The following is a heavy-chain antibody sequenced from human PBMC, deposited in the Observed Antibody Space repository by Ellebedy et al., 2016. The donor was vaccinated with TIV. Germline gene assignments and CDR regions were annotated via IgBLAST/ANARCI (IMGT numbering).Heavy chain of an antibody. CDR3: ASVPSAGADF. CDR2: LDVRVGST. CDR1: GYTFTKYY. D-gene: IGHD4-17*01. J-gene: IGHJ5*01. Sequence: ASVKVSCKASGYTFTKYYFHWIRQAPGQGLEWMGVLDVRVGSTVYAQKVQGRVTMTRDTSTRTVYMELTSLRSDDTAVYYCASVPSAGADFWGQGTLVTVPS. V-gene: IGHV1-46*01.